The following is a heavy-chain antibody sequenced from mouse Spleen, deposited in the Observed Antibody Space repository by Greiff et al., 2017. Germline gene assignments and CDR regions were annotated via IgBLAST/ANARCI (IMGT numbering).Heavy chain of an antibody. CDR3: ARDGSPWYFDV. J-gene: IGHJ1*01. D-gene: IGHD1-1*01. V-gene: IGHV3-6*01. Sequence: EVKLQESGPGLVKPSQSLSLTCSVTGYSITSGYYWNWIRQFPGNKLEWMGYISYDGSNNYNPSLKNRISITRDTSKNQFFLKWNSVTTEDTATYYCARDGSPWYFDVWGAGTTVTVSS. CDR2: ISYDGSN. CDR1: GYSITSGYY.